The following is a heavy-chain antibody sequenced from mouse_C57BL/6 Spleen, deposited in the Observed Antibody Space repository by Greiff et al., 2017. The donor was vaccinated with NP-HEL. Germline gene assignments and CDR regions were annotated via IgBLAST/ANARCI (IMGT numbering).Heavy chain of an antibody. V-gene: IGHV1-82*01. CDR1: GYAFSSSW. CDR2: IYPGDGDT. CDR3: AREEAAQAPYYAMDY. J-gene: IGHJ4*01. Sequence: VQRVESGPELVKPGASVKISCKASGYAFSSSWMNWVKQRPGKGLEWIGRIYPGDGDTNYNGKFKGKATLTADKSSSTAYMQLSSLTSEDSAVYFCAREEAAQAPYYAMDYWGQGTSVTVSS. D-gene: IGHD3-2*02.